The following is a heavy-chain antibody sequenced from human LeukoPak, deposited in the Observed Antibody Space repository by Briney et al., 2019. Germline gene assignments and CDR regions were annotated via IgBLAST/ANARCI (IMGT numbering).Heavy chain of an antibody. CDR1: GGSFSGYY. CDR2: INHIGST. V-gene: IGHV4-34*01. J-gene: IGHJ3*01. Sequence: PSETLSLTCAVYGGSFSGYYWSWIRQPPGKGLEWIGEINHIGSTNYNPSLKSRVTISVDTSKNQFSLKLTSVTAADTAVYFCASPGLHDAFDVWGLGTMVTVSS. CDR3: ASPGLHDAFDV.